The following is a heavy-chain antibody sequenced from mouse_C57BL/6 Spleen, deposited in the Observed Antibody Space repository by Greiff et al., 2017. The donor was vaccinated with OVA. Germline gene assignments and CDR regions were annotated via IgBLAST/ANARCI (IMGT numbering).Heavy chain of an antibody. J-gene: IGHJ2*01. V-gene: IGHV1-59*01. CDR3: ARSGILDY. Sequence: VQLQQPGAELVRPGTSVKLSCKASGYTFTSYWMHWVKQRPGQGLEWIGVIDPSDSYTNYNQKFKGKATLTVDTSSSTAYMQLSSLTSEDSAVYYCARSGILDYWGQGTTLTVSS. D-gene: IGHD3-1*01. CDR1: GYTFTSYW. CDR2: IDPSDSYT.